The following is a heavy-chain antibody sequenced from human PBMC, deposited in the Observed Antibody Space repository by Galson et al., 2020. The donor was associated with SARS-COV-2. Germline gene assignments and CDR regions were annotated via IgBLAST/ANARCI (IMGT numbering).Heavy chain of an antibody. CDR2: IWYDGSNK. Sequence: QLGESLKISCAASGFTFSSYGMHWVRQAPGKGLEWVAVIWYDGSNKYYADSVKGRFTISRDNSKNTLYLQMNSLRAEDTAVYYCARGGMDSSSWVGYDFDDCGQGTLVTVSS. D-gene: IGHD6-13*01. CDR1: GFTFSSYG. CDR3: ARGGMDSSSWVGYDFDD. V-gene: IGHV3-33*01. J-gene: IGHJ4*02.